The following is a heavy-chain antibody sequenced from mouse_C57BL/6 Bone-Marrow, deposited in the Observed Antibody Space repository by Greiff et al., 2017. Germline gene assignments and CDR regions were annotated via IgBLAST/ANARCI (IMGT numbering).Heavy chain of an antibody. Sequence: VQLKQSGPELVKPGASVKIPCKASGYTFTDYNMAWVKQSHGKSLEWIGDINPNNGGTIYNQKFKGKATLTVDKSSSTAYMELRSLTSADTAVCYCARYTAVVAGGGYARDYWGQGTSVTVSS. J-gene: IGHJ4*01. CDR1: GYTFTDYN. CDR3: ARYTAVVAGGGYARDY. V-gene: IGHV1-18*01. CDR2: INPNNGGT. D-gene: IGHD1-1*01.